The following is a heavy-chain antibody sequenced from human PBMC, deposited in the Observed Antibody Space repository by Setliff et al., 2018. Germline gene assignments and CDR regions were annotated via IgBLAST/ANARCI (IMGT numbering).Heavy chain of an antibody. CDR1: GGSISSSSYY. D-gene: IGHD6-19*01. CDR2: IYYSGST. J-gene: IGHJ4*02. CDR3: ARQAVADWLADY. V-gene: IGHV4-39*01. Sequence: SETLSLTCAVSGGSISSSSYYWGWIRQPPGKGLEWIGSIYYSGSTYYNPSLKSRVTISVDTSKNQFSLKLSSVTAADTAVYYCARQAVADWLADYWGQGTLVTVS.